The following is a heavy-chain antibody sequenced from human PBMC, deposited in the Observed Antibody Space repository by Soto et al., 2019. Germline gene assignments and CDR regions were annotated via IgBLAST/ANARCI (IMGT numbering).Heavy chain of an antibody. CDR2: TYYRSKWYN. J-gene: IGHJ5*02. Sequence: SQTLSLTCAISGDSVSSNSAAWNWIRQSPSRGLEWLGRTYYRSKWYNDYAVSVKSRITINPGTSKNQFSLQLNSVTPEDTAAYYCARTPYQLLYNWFDPWGQGTLVTVSS. D-gene: IGHD2-2*01. V-gene: IGHV6-1*01. CDR1: GDSVSSNSAA. CDR3: ARTPYQLLYNWFDP.